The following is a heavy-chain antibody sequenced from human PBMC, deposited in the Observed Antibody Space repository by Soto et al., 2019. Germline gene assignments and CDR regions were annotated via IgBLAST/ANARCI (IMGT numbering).Heavy chain of an antibody. J-gene: IGHJ6*02. CDR1: GGSFSGYY. CDR2: INHSGST. V-gene: IGHV4-34*01. Sequence: QVQLQKWGAGLLKPSETLSLTCAVYGGSFSGYYWSWIRQHPGKGLEWIGEINHSGSTNYNPCLKSRFTIAVHTSKHRFPLKLGSVTAADTAVYYCARVNPLYSGYDWYYYYYGMDGWGQGSTVTVSS. CDR3: ARVNPLYSGYDWYYYYYGMDG. D-gene: IGHD5-12*01.